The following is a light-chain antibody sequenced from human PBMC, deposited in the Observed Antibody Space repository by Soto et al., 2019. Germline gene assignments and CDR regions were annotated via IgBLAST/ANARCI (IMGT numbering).Light chain of an antibody. CDR2: GAP. Sequence: ETLITQSPSTLCVSPGERATLSCRASQSVNNNLAWYQQKLGQAPRVLIYGAPTRATGIPARFTGSGSGTEFILPITSLQSEDSAVYSCKAYNTLPWTFGQGTRWIS. J-gene: IGKJ1*01. V-gene: IGKV3-15*01. CDR1: QSVNNN. CDR3: KAYNTLPWT.